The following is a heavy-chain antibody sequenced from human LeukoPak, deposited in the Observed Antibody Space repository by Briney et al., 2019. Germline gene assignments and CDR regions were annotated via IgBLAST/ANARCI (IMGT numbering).Heavy chain of an antibody. D-gene: IGHD3-22*01. J-gene: IGHJ3*02. V-gene: IGHV4-31*03. Sequence: SETLSLTCTVSGGSISSSSYYWGWIRQPPGKGLEWIGYIYYSGSTYYNPSLKSRVTISVDTSKNQFSLKLSSVTAADTAVYYCARDPYYYDSSGYYEVNHGGAFDIWGQGTMVTVSS. CDR1: GGSISSSSYY. CDR3: ARDPYYYDSSGYYEVNHGGAFDI. CDR2: IYYSGST.